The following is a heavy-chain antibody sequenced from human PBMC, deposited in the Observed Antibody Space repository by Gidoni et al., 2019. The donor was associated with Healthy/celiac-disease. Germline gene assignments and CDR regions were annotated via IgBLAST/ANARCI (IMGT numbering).Heavy chain of an antibody. Sequence: QVQLQESGPGLVKPSETLSLTCTVSGGSISSYYWSWIRQPPGKGLEWIGYIYYSGSTNYNPSLKSRVTISVDTSKNQFSLKLSSVTAADTAVYYCARDSPQGIAAAGGGLYYYGMDVWGQGTTVTVSS. CDR2: IYYSGST. D-gene: IGHD6-13*01. CDR3: ARDSPQGIAAAGGGLYYYGMDV. J-gene: IGHJ6*02. CDR1: GGSISSYY. V-gene: IGHV4-59*01.